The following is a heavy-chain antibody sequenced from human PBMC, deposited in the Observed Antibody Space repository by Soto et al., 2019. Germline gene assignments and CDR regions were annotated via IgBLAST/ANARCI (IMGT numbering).Heavy chain of an antibody. Sequence: QVQLQESGPGLVKPSQTLSLTCNVSGGSISSGDYFWTWIRQLPGKGLEWMGYIYFSGSAYYNPSLKSRLTLSVDTSENQFSLRLATVTAADTGVYFCARDAYLTTHGYDYWGQGILVTVSS. D-gene: IGHD2-15*01. J-gene: IGHJ4*02. CDR3: ARDAYLTTHGYDY. CDR2: IYFSGSA. CDR1: GGSISSGDYF. V-gene: IGHV4-31*03.